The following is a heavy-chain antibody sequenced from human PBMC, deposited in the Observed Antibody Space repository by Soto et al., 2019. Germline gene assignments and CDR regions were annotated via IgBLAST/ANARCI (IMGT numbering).Heavy chain of an antibody. D-gene: IGHD6-13*01. V-gene: IGHV3-11*01. CDR2: IDSGDGTT. CDR3: VRPYYSSSWFPFDR. J-gene: IGHJ4*02. Sequence: GSLRLSCTGSGFDFGDYYMSWIRQAPGKGLEWVSYIDSGDGTTYYTDSVKGRFTISRDNAKKTVYLQMSSLRVEDTALYYCVRPYYSSSWFPFDRWGQGTLVTVSS. CDR1: GFDFGDYY.